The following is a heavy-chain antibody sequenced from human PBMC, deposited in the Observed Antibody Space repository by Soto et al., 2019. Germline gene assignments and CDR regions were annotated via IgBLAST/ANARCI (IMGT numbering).Heavy chain of an antibody. J-gene: IGHJ6*02. CDR1: GGTFSSYA. Sequence: GASVKVSCKASGGTFSSYAISWVRQAPGQGLEWMGGIIPIFGTANYAQKFQGRVTITADESTSTAYMELSSLRSEDTAVYYCASPQDTFGGVIVTRRFYYYYGMDVWGQGTTVTVSS. V-gene: IGHV1-69*13. CDR3: ASPQDTFGGVIVTRRFYYYYGMDV. D-gene: IGHD3-16*02. CDR2: IIPIFGTA.